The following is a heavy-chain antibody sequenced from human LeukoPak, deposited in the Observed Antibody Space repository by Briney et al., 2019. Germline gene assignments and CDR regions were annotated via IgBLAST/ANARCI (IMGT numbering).Heavy chain of an antibody. V-gene: IGHV4-38-2*02. J-gene: IGHJ2*01. Sequence: TSSETLSLTCTVSGYSISSGYYWGWIRQPPGKGLEWIGSIYHSGRTYYNPSLKSRVTISVDTSKNQFSLKLSSVTAADTAVYYCARVYYSNSYDYWYFDLWGRGTLVTVSS. CDR3: ARVYYSNSYDYWYFDL. CDR2: IYHSGRT. D-gene: IGHD6-13*01. CDR1: GYSISSGYY.